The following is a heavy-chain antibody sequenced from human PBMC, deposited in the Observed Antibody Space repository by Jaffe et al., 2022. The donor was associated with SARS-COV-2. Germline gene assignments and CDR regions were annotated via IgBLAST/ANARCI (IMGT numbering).Heavy chain of an antibody. J-gene: IGHJ5*02. D-gene: IGHD2-2*01. CDR1: GYTLTELS. CDR3: ATMSEVVVPAASRYNWFDP. CDR2: FDPEDGET. Sequence: QVQLVQSGAEVKKPGASVKVSCKVSGYTLTELSMHWVRQAPGKGLEWMGGFDPEDGETIYAQKFQGRVTMTEDTSTDTAYMELSSLRSEDTAVYYCATMSEVVVPAASRYNWFDPWGQGTLVTVSS. V-gene: IGHV1-24*01.